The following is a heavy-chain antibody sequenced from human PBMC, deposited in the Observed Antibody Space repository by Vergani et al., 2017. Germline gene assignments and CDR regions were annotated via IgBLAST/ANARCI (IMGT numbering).Heavy chain of an antibody. Sequence: QVQLVESGGGVVQPGRSLRLSCAASGFTFSSYAMHWVRQAPGKGLEWVAVISYDGSNKYYADSVKGRFTISRDNAKNSLYLQMNSLRAEDTAVYYCASSPSISSSSREFDYWGQGTLVTVSS. J-gene: IGHJ4*02. CDR2: ISYDGSNK. V-gene: IGHV3-30*04. CDR1: GFTFSSYA. D-gene: IGHD6-6*01. CDR3: ASSPSISSSSREFDY.